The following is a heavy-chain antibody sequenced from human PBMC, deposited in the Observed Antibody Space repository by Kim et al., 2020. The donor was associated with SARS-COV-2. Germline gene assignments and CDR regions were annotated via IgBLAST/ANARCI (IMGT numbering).Heavy chain of an antibody. CDR1: GFTFGDYA. CDR3: TREWFEGSGSYVHYYFYYGMDV. J-gene: IGHJ6*02. Sequence: GGSLRLSCTASGFTFGDYAMSWFRQAPGKGLEWVGVIRSKAYGGTTEYAASVKGRLTNSSDDSKIIAYLQMNSLKTEDTAVYYCTREWFEGSGSYVHYYFYYGMDVWGQGTTVTVSS. D-gene: IGHD3-10*01. CDR2: IRSKAYGGTT. V-gene: IGHV3-49*03.